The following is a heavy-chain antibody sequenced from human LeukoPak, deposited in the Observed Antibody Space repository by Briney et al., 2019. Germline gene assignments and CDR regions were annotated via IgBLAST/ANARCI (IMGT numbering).Heavy chain of an antibody. D-gene: IGHD6-13*01. V-gene: IGHV4-39*01. CDR2: IYYSGST. CDR3: ARHLAAAGPDNYYFDY. CDR1: GGSISSSSYY. J-gene: IGHJ4*02. Sequence: SETLSLTCTVSGGSISSSSYYWGWIRQPPGKGLEWIGSIYYSGSTYYNPSLKSRVTISVDTSKNQFSPKLSSVTAADTAVYYCARHLAAAGPDNYYFDYWGQGTLVTVSS.